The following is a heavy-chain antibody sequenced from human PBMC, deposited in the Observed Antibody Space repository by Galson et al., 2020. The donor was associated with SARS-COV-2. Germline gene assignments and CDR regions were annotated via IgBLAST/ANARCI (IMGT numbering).Heavy chain of an antibody. CDR2: IYPGNSET. D-gene: IGHD5-12*01. CDR3: ISYNSGWPY. J-gene: IGHJ4*02. Sequence: GESLKISCKGSGYSFTNYWIGWVRQMPGKGLELMGIIYPGNSETRYSPSFQGQVTISTDKTITTAYLQWNSLKASDTAMYYCISYNSGWPYWGQGTLVTVSS. CDR1: GYSFTNYW. V-gene: IGHV5-51*01.